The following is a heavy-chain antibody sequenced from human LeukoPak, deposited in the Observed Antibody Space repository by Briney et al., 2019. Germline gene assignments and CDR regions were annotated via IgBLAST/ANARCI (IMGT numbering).Heavy chain of an antibody. J-gene: IGHJ3*02. Sequence: SVKVSCKASGGTFSSYAISWVRQAPGQGLEWMGGIIPIFGTANYAQKFQGRVTITADESTSTAYMELSSLRSEDTAVYYCAREYCSGGSCYGDDAFDIWGQGTMVTVPS. V-gene: IGHV1-69*13. CDR3: AREYCSGGSCYGDDAFDI. D-gene: IGHD2-15*01. CDR2: IIPIFGTA. CDR1: GGTFSSYA.